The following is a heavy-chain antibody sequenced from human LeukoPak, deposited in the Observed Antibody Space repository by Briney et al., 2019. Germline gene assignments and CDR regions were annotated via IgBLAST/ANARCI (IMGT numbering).Heavy chain of an antibody. CDR1: GFTFSDYY. Sequence: GGSLRLSCAASGFTFSDYYMSWIRQARGKWLEWVSYISSSGSIIYYADSVKGRFTISRDNAKNSLNLQMNSLRAEDTAVYYCAREYSSGWAYYMDVWGKGTTVTVSS. D-gene: IGHD6-19*01. CDR2: ISSSGSII. V-gene: IGHV3-11*04. J-gene: IGHJ6*03. CDR3: AREYSSGWAYYMDV.